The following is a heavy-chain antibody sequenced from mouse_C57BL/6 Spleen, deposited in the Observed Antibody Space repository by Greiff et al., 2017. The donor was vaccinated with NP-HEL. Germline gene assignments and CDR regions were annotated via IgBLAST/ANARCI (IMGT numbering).Heavy chain of an antibody. CDR2: IRLKSDNYAT. V-gene: IGHV6-3*01. D-gene: IGHD2-4*01. J-gene: IGHJ1*03. CDR3: TIYYDYDPWYFDV. Sequence: EVKLQESGGGLVQPGGSMKLSCVASGFTFSNYWMNWVRQSPEKGLEWVAQIRLKSDNYATHYAESVKGRFTISRDDSKSSVYLQTKNLRAEDTGIYYCTIYYDYDPWYFDVWGTGTTVNVSS. CDR1: GFTFSNYW.